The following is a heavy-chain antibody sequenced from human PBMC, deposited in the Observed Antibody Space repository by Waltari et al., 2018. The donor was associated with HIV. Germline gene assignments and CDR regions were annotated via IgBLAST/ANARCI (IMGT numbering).Heavy chain of an antibody. CDR2: FAAEQGET. D-gene: IGHD3-10*02. V-gene: IGHV1-24*01. CDR1: GYFLSDLY. CDR3: ATLVRGVNCD. Sequence: QVQLVQSGAEVKKPGASVKVTCKVSGYFLSDLYMPWVRQASGKGLEWKGGFAAEQGETIYAQKVQGRVTMTEDISTDTAYMALSSLTSEDTAVYYCATLVRGVNCDWGQGTLVTVSS. J-gene: IGHJ4*02.